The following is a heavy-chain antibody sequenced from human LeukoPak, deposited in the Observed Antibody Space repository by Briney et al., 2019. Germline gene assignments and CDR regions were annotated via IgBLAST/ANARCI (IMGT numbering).Heavy chain of an antibody. CDR2: ITSSGTYT. Sequence: GGSLRLSCADSGFTFSNYNMNWVRQAPGKAMEWVSSITSSGTYTFYADSVKGRFTISRDNAKNSLYLQMDSLGPEDTAVYYCARDPYSGNYGTYYYYYMDVWGKGTTVTFSS. J-gene: IGHJ6*03. CDR3: ARDPYSGNYGTYYYYYMDV. V-gene: IGHV3-21*01. CDR1: GFTFSNYN. D-gene: IGHD1-26*01.